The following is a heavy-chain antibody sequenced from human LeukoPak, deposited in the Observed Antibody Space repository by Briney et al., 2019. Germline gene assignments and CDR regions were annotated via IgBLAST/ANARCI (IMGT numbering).Heavy chain of an antibody. Sequence: GGSLRLSCAASGFTFNNYAMNWVRQVPGKGLQWVSYISSTGNTTYYADSVKGRFTISRDNSKSTLYLQMSSLRAEDTAVYHCVKRQGFYFDSWGQGTLVTVSS. V-gene: IGHV3-23*01. J-gene: IGHJ4*02. CDR2: ISSTGNTT. CDR3: VKRQGFYFDS. CDR1: GFTFNNYA.